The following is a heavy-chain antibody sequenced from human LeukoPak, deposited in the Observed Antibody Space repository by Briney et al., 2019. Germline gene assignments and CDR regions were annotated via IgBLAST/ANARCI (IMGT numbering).Heavy chain of an antibody. CDR2: FSYSGSA. J-gene: IGHJ3*02. V-gene: IGHV4-59*08. CDR3: ARRVSSSWLDAFDI. CDR1: GASLTSYY. Sequence: PSETLSLTCTVPGASLTSYYWSWIRQPPGKGLEWIGFFSYSGSANYNPSIQSRVTISVDTSKNQFSLSSTYVTAADTAVYYCARRVSSSWLDAFDIWGQGTMVTVSS. D-gene: IGHD6-13*01.